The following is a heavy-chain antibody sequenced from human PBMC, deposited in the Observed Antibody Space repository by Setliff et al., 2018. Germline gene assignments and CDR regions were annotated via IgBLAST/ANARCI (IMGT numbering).Heavy chain of an antibody. Sequence: SETLSLTCTVSGGSISSGGYYWSWIRQHPGKGLEWIGYLYYSGSTSYNPSLKSRVTISVDTSKDQFSLKVISMTAAATAVYYCVRSAVYCASDCYPRYFDSWGQGTLVTVSS. V-gene: IGHV4-31*03. CDR1: GGSISSGGYY. CDR2: LYYSGST. D-gene: IGHD2-21*01. CDR3: VRSAVYCASDCYPRYFDS. J-gene: IGHJ4*02.